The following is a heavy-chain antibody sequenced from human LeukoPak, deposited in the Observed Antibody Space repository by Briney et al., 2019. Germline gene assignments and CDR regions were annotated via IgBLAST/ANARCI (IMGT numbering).Heavy chain of an antibody. CDR1: GYTFTSHA. CDR2: INPSGGST. J-gene: IGHJ6*03. D-gene: IGHD2-15*01. Sequence: ASVKVSCKASGYTFTSHAMNWVRQAPGQGLEWMGIINPSGGSTGYAQKFQGRVTMTRDMSTSTVYMELSSLRSEDTAVYYCARAGYCSGGSCYSLGYYYYYYMDVWGKGTTVTVSS. V-gene: IGHV1-46*01. CDR3: ARAGYCSGGSCYSLGYYYYYYMDV.